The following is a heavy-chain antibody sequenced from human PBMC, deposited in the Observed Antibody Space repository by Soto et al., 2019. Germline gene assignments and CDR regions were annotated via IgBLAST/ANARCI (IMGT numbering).Heavy chain of an antibody. CDR2: TSAYNGNT. CDR1: GYTFTSYG. D-gene: IGHD2-15*01. CDR3: ERVSEGGGGGYYLPDDAFDI. V-gene: IGHV1-18*01. Sequence: ASVKVSCKASGYTFTSYGISWVRQAPGQGLEWMGWTSAYNGNTNYAQKLQGRVTMTTDTSTSTAYMELRSLRSDDTAVYYCERVSEGGGGGYYLPDDAFDIWGQGTMVTVSS. J-gene: IGHJ3*02.